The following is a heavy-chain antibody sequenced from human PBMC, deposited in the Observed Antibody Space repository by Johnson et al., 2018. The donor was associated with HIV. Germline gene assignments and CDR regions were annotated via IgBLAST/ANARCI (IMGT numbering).Heavy chain of an antibody. J-gene: IGHJ3*02. CDR1: GFTFSSYA. Sequence: QVQLVESGGGVVQPGRSLRLSCAASGFTFSSYAMHWVRQAPGKGLEWVAVISYDGSNKYYADSVKGRFTISRDNSKNTLYLQMNSLRAEATAVYYCARDPSPSSYRAFDIWGQGTMVTVSS. V-gene: IGHV3-30-3*01. CDR3: ARDPSPSSYRAFDI. CDR2: ISYDGSNK. D-gene: IGHD5-12*01.